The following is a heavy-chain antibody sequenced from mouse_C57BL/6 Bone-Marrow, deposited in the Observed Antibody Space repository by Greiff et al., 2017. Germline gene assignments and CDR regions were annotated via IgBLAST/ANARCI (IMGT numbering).Heavy chain of an antibody. CDR1: GFTFSDYG. CDR2: ISSGSSTI. V-gene: IGHV5-17*01. J-gene: IGHJ4*01. D-gene: IGHD1-1*01. CDR3: ARRTFITTVGDYAMDY. Sequence: EVKLVESGGGLVKPGGSLKLSCAASGFTFSDYGMHWVRQAPEKGLEWVAYISSGSSTIYYADTVKGRFTISRDNAKNTLFLQMTSLRSEDTAMYYCARRTFITTVGDYAMDYWGQGTSVTVSS.